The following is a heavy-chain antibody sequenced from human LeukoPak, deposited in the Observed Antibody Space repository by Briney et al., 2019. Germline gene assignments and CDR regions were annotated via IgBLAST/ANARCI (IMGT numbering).Heavy chain of an antibody. CDR3: ARRNSGWPDVY. CDR2: ITGSGGTT. V-gene: IGHV3-23*01. Sequence: GGSLRLSFEASGFTFSGYVMNWVRQAPGKGLEWVSAITGSGGTTYYSDSVKGRFTISRDNSKSTLYLQMSSLRAEDTAVYYCARRNSGWPDVYWGQGTLVTVSS. J-gene: IGHJ4*02. CDR1: GFTFSGYV. D-gene: IGHD6-19*01.